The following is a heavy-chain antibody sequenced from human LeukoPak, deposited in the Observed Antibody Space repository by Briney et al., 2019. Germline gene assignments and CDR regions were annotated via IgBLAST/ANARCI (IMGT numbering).Heavy chain of an antibody. CDR1: GGSISSYY. D-gene: IGHD5-12*01. CDR2: IYYSGST. V-gene: IGHV4-59*01. CDR3: ARYSGYDRYFDY. J-gene: IGHJ4*02. Sequence: PSETLSLTCTVSGGSISSYYWSWIRQPPGKGLEWIGYIYYSGSTNYNPSLKSRVTISVDTSKNQFSLKLSSVTAADTAVYYCARYSGYDRYFDYWGQGTLVTVSS.